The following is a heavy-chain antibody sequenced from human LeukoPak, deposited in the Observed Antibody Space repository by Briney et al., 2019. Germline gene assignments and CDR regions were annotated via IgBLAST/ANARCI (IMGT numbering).Heavy chain of an antibody. CDR2: INSDGSWT. V-gene: IGHV3-74*01. Sequence: GGSLRLPCAASGNYWMHWVRQAPGKGLVWVSHINSDGSWTSYADSVKGRFTISRDNSKNTLYLQMNSLRAEDTAVYYCARDPLMITFGGVIVTQLDYWGQGTLVTVSS. CDR1: GNYW. CDR3: ARDPLMITFGGVIVTQLDY. D-gene: IGHD3-16*02. J-gene: IGHJ4*02.